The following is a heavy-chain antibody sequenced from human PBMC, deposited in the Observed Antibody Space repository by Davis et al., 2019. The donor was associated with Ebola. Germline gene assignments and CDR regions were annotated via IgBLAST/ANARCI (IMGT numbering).Heavy chain of an antibody. CDR1: GFTFSDHY. CDR2: TRNKAKSYTT. V-gene: IGHV3-72*01. D-gene: IGHD3-10*01. CDR3: ARAASYRNYYYMDV. Sequence: GESLKISCAVSGFTFSDHYMDWVRQAPGKGLEWVGRTRNKAKSYTTEYAASVKGRFSISRDDSKNSLYQQMNSLKTEDTAVYHCARAASYRNYYYMDVWGKGTTVTVSS. J-gene: IGHJ6*03.